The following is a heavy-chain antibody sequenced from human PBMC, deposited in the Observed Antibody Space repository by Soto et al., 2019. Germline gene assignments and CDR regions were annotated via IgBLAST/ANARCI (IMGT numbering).Heavy chain of an antibody. Sequence: LETLSLTCTVSGGSISSSSYYWGWIRQPPGKGLEWIGSIYYSGSTYYNPSLKSRVTISVDTSKNQFSLKLSSVTAAVTAVYYCARSSDIVVVVAATDNWFDPWGQGTLVTVSS. J-gene: IGHJ5*02. CDR1: GGSISSSSYY. D-gene: IGHD2-15*01. V-gene: IGHV4-39*01. CDR3: ARSSDIVVVVAATDNWFDP. CDR2: IYYSGST.